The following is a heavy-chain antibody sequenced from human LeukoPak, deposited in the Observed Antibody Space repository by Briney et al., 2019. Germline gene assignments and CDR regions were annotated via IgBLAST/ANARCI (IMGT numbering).Heavy chain of an antibody. V-gene: IGHV3-30*03. CDR1: GFTFSSYG. CDR2: ISHDDSNK. J-gene: IGHJ3*02. CDR3: ARPLHGSYDAFDI. Sequence: GGSLRLSCVASGFTFSSYGMHWVRQAPGKGLEWVAVISHDDSNKYYADSVKGRFTISRDNAKNSLYLQMNSLRAEDTAVYYCARPLHGSYDAFDIWGQGTMVTVSS. D-gene: IGHD1-26*01.